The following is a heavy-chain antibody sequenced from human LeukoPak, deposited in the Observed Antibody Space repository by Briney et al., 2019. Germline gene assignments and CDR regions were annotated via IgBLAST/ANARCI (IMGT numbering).Heavy chain of an antibody. CDR3: ARGHDSSSWSPSYYMDV. Sequence: PGRSLRLSCAASGFTVSSNYMSWVRQAPGKGLEWVSVIYSGGSTYYADSVKGRFTISRDNSKNTLYLQMNSLRAEDTAVYYCARGHDSSSWSPSYYMDVWGKGTTVTVSS. CDR2: IYSGGST. CDR1: GFTVSSNY. J-gene: IGHJ6*03. V-gene: IGHV3-53*01. D-gene: IGHD6-13*01.